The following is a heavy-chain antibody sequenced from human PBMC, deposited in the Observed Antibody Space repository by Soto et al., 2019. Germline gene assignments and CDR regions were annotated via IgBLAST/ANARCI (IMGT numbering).Heavy chain of an antibody. J-gene: IGHJ4*02. CDR3: ARELWPSDY. V-gene: IGHV3-48*02. CDR1: GFTFSSYS. D-gene: IGHD5-18*01. CDR2: ISRSSSTI. Sequence: PGGSLRLSCAASGFTFSSYSMNWVRQAPGKGLEWVSYISRSSSTIYYADSVKGRFTMSRDNVKNSLNLLMNSLRDEDTAVYYCARELWPSDYWGEGSLVTVSS.